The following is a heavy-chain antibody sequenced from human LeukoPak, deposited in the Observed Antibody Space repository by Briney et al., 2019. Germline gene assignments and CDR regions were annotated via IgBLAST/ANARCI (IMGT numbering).Heavy chain of an antibody. Sequence: GGSLRLSCVASEFIFSSYAMSWVRQAPGKGLEWVSSISGSGGSTYYADSVKGRFTISRDNSKNTLYLQMNSLRAEDTAVYYCAKKVAAAGLRFDPWGQGTLVTVSS. CDR2: ISGSGGST. D-gene: IGHD6-13*01. CDR3: AKKVAAAGLRFDP. V-gene: IGHV3-23*01. CDR1: EFIFSSYA. J-gene: IGHJ5*02.